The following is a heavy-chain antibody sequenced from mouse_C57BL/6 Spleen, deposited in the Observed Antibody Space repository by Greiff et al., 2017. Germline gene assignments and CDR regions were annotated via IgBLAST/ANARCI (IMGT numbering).Heavy chain of an antibody. CDR2: IYPGDGDT. D-gene: IGHD3-2*02. Sequence: QVQLKQSGPELVKPGASVKISCKASGYAFSSSWMNWVKQRPGKGLEWIGRIYPGDGDTNYNGKFKGKATLTADKSSSTAYMQLSSLTSEDSAVYFCARGRQLRPQAMDYWGQGTSVTVSS. CDR3: ARGRQLRPQAMDY. V-gene: IGHV1-82*01. CDR1: GYAFSSSW. J-gene: IGHJ4*01.